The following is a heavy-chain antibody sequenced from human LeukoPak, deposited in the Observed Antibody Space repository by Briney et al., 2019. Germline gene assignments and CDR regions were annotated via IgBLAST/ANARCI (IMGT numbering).Heavy chain of an antibody. V-gene: IGHV1-18*04. D-gene: IGHD2-2*01. CDR1: GYTFSSYG. Sequence: ASVKVSCKASGYTFSSYGISWVRQAPGQGLEWMGCISSYNGNTNYAQKLQRRVTMTTDTSTSTVYMELRRLRSDDTAVYYCARSDIVVVPAAFAGGAFDIWGQGTMVTVSS. J-gene: IGHJ3*02. CDR2: ISSYNGNT. CDR3: ARSDIVVVPAAFAGGAFDI.